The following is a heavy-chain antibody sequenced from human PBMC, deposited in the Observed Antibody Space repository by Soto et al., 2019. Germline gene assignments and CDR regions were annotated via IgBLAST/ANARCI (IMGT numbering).Heavy chain of an antibody. D-gene: IGHD2-2*01. CDR3: ARRVGTKGYCSSTSCYQYSSFRIPYYYMDV. J-gene: IGHJ6*03. Sequence: SETLSLTCAVYGGSFSGYYWSWIRQPPGKGLEWIGEINHSGSTNYNPSLKSRVTISVDTSKNQFSLKLSSVTAADTAVYYCARRVGTKGYCSSTSCYQYSSFRIPYYYMDVWGKGTTVTVSS. CDR2: INHSGST. V-gene: IGHV4-34*01. CDR1: GGSFSGYY.